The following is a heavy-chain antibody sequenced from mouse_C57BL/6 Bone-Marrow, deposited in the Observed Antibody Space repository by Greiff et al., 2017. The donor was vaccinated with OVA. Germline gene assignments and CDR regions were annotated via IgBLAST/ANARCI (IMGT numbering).Heavy chain of an antibody. V-gene: IGHV1-26*01. CDR3: ARSRGDYDGFAY. J-gene: IGHJ3*01. Sequence: EVQLQQSGPELVKPGASVKISCKASGYTFTDYYMNWVKQSHGKSLEWIGDINPNNGGTSYNQKFKGKATLTVDKSSSTAYMELRSLTSEDSAVYYCARSRGDYDGFAYWGQGTLVTVSA. CDR1: GYTFTDYY. D-gene: IGHD2-4*01. CDR2: INPNNGGT.